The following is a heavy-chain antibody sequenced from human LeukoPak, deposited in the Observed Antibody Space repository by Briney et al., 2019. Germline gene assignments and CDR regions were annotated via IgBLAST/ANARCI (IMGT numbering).Heavy chain of an antibody. Sequence: GGSLRLSCAASGFTFSSYSMNWVRQAPGKGLEWVSSISSSSYIYYADSVKGRFTISRDNAKNSLYLQMNSLRAEDTAVYYCARSGMGEQWLVPFDYWGQGTLVTVSS. V-gene: IGHV3-21*01. CDR1: GFTFSSYS. D-gene: IGHD6-19*01. J-gene: IGHJ4*02. CDR3: ARSGMGEQWLVPFDY. CDR2: ISSSSYI.